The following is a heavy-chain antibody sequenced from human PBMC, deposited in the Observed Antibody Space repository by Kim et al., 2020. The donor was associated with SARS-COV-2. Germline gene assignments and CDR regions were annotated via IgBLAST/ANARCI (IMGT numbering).Heavy chain of an antibody. Sequence: SETLSLTCTVSGGSISSYYWSWIWQPPGKGLEWIGYIYYSGSTNYNPSLKSRVTISVDTSKNQFSLKLSSVTAADTAVYYCASWDYYYGSGSYYPLGAFDIWGQGTMVTVSS. J-gene: IGHJ3*02. V-gene: IGHV4-59*01. CDR2: IYYSGST. CDR1: GGSISSYY. D-gene: IGHD3-10*01. CDR3: ASWDYYYGSGSYYPLGAFDI.